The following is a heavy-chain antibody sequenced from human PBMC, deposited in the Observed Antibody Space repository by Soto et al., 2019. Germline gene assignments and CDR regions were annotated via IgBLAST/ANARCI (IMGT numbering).Heavy chain of an antibody. CDR2: IYYSGST. D-gene: IGHD2-8*02. V-gene: IGHV4-31*03. CDR1: GGSISSGGYY. Sequence: SETLSLTCTVSGGSISSGGYYWSCIRQHPGKGLEWTGYIYYSGSTYYNPSLKSRVTISGDTSQSQVALTIHSVTFVDTAVYYCEREVAGTGAFDNCGQGTLVTVSS. CDR3: EREVAGTGAFDN. J-gene: IGHJ4*02.